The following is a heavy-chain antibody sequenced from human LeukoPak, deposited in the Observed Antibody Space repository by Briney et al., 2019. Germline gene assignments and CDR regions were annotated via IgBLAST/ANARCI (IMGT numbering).Heavy chain of an antibody. Sequence: SVKVSCKASGYTFTSYGISWVRQAPGQGLEWMGWISAYNGNTNYAQKLQGRVTMTTDTSTSTAYMELRSPRSDDTAVYYCARTGGFGVVTMYYFDYWGQGTLVTVSS. J-gene: IGHJ4*02. CDR1: GYTFTSYG. CDR2: ISAYNGNT. D-gene: IGHD3-3*01. V-gene: IGHV1-18*01. CDR3: ARTGGFGVVTMYYFDY.